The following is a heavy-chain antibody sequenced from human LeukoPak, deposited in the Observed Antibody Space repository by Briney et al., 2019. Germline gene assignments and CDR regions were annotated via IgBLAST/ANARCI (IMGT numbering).Heavy chain of an antibody. J-gene: IGHJ6*02. Sequence: SETLSLTCTVSGGSIRGYYWTWTRQPPGKGLEWIGQIHYSGKADYNPSLRSRITISVDTSKNQMFLKLSSLTAADTAVYYCARFGVDYDMGVWGQGTTVTVSS. V-gene: IGHV4-59*01. CDR3: ARFGVDYDMGV. CDR2: IHYSGKA. CDR1: GGSIRGYY. D-gene: IGHD3-16*01.